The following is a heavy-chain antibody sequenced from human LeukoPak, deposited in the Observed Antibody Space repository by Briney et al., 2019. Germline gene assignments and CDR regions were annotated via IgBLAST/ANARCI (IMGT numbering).Heavy chain of an antibody. CDR1: GFTLSSYA. CDR3: AKFPDLTGTTYG. D-gene: IGHD1-7*01. J-gene: IGHJ4*02. CDR2: ISGSGGST. Sequence: GGSLRLSCAASGFTLSSYAMTWVRQAPGKGLEWVSAISGSGGSTYYADSVKGRFTISRDNSKNTLYLQMNSLRAEDTAVYYCAKFPDLTGTTYGWGQGTLVTVSS. V-gene: IGHV3-23*01.